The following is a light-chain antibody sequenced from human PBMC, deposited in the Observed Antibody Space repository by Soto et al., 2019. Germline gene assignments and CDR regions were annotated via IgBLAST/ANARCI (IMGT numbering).Light chain of an antibody. CDR3: QSYDSSLSGYV. V-gene: IGLV1-40*01. Sequence: QSVLTQPPSVSEAPGQRVPISCTGSSSNIGAGYEAHWYQQVPGPAPKLLIYENNNRPSGVPDRFSGAKSGTSASLAITGRQAEDEAEYYCQSYDSSLSGYVFGTGTKLTVL. J-gene: IGLJ1*01. CDR2: ENN. CDR1: SSNIGAGYE.